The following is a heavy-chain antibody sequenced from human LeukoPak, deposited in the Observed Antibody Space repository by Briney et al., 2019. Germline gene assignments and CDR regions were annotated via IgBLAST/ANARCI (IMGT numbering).Heavy chain of an antibody. CDR1: GVSLSGDY. Sequence: SETLSLTCTVSGVSLSGDYWSWIRQPAGKGLEWIGRIYTSGTTNYNPSLKSRVTMSVDTSNNQFTLNLRSVTAADTAVYYCARRRTAAASGYFDYWGQGIMVTVSS. CDR2: IYTSGTT. V-gene: IGHV4-4*07. CDR3: ARRRTAAASGYFDY. D-gene: IGHD6-13*01. J-gene: IGHJ4*02.